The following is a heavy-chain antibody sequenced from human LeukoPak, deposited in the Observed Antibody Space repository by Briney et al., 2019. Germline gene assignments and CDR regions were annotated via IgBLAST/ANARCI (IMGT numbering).Heavy chain of an antibody. CDR1: GFTFSSYA. CDR3: AKDKGRITMVRGVNSWGSAFDY. V-gene: IGHV3-23*01. Sequence: GGSLRLSCAASGFTFSSYAMSWVRQAPGKGLEWVSAISGSGGSTYYADSVKGRFTISRDNSKNTLYLQMNSLRAEDTAVYYCAKDKGRITMVRGVNSWGSAFDYWGQGTLVTVSS. D-gene: IGHD3-10*01. CDR2: ISGSGGST. J-gene: IGHJ4*02.